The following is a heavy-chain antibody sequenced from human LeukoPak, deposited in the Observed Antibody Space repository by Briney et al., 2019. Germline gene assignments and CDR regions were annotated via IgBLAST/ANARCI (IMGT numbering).Heavy chain of an antibody. CDR2: MNPNSGNT. J-gene: IGHJ5*02. Sequence: ASVKVSCKASGYTFVTDDINWVRQATGQGLEWVGWMNPNSGNTGYAQKIQGRVTMTRNTSISTAYMELSSLRSEDTAVYYCARSVRITMVNWFDPWGQGTLVTVSS. CDR3: ARSVRITMVNWFDP. D-gene: IGHD3-10*01. V-gene: IGHV1-8*02. CDR1: GYTFVTDD.